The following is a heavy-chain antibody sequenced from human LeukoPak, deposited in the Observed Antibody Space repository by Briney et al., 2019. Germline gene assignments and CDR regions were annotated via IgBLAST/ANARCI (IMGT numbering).Heavy chain of an antibody. Sequence: ASVKVSCEASGYTFTSYGISWVRQAPGQGLEWMGWISAYNGNTNYAQKLQGRVTMTTDTSTSTAYMELRSLRSDDTAVYYCARADYDSSGYYYFDYWGQGTLVTVSS. J-gene: IGHJ4*02. D-gene: IGHD3-22*01. CDR2: ISAYNGNT. CDR1: GYTFTSYG. CDR3: ARADYDSSGYYYFDY. V-gene: IGHV1-18*01.